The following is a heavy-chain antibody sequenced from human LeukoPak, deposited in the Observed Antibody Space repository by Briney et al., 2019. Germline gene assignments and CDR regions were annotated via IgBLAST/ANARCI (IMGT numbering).Heavy chain of an antibody. J-gene: IGHJ3*02. CDR1: GYTFTSYD. V-gene: IGHV1-8*01. D-gene: IGHD1-26*01. Sequence: ASVKVSCKASGYTFTSYDINWVRQATGQGLEWMGWMDPNSGNTGYAQKFQGRVTMTRNTSISTAYMELSSLRSEDTAVYYCVRGGDGGSYYIIAAFDIWGQGTMVTVSS. CDR2: MDPNSGNT. CDR3: VRGGDGGSYYIIAAFDI.